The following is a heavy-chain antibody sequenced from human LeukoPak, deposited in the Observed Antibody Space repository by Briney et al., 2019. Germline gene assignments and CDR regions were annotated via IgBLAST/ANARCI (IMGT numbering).Heavy chain of an antibody. CDR2: INHSGST. D-gene: IGHD2-21*02. CDR3: ARGPRFRVVVTAMLDP. V-gene: IGHV4-34*01. J-gene: IGHJ5*02. CDR1: GGSFSGYY. Sequence: SETLSLTCAVYGGSFSGYYWSWIRQPPGKGLEWIGEINHSGSTNYNPSLKSRVTISVDTSKNQFSLKLSSVTAADTAVYYCARGPRFRVVVTAMLDPWGQGTLVTVSS.